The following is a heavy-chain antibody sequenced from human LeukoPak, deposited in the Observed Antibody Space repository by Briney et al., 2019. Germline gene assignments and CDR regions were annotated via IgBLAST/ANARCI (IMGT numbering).Heavy chain of an antibody. J-gene: IGHJ4*02. D-gene: IGHD6-19*01. CDR2: ISGSGGST. CDR3: ARGGLGSAFDN. V-gene: IGHV3-23*01. CDR1: GFTFSSYA. Sequence: GGSLRLSCAASGFTFSSYALSWVRQAPGKVLECVSAISGSGGSTYSADSLKGRFTISRDNSKNTLYLQINSLRTDDAAVFYCARGGLGSAFDNWGQGTLVTVSS.